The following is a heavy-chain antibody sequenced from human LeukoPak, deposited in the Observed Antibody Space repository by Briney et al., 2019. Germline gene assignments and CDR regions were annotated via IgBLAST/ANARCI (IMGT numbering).Heavy chain of an antibody. CDR1: GFTFSSYA. CDR3: ASQDVLLWFGELLSSGY. V-gene: IGHV3-23*01. Sequence: GGSLRLSCAASGFTFSSYAMSWVRQAPGKGLEWVSAISGSGGSTYYADSVKGRFTISRDNSKNTLYLQMNSLRAEDTAVYYCASQDVLLWFGELLSSGYWGQGTLVTVSS. D-gene: IGHD3-10*01. J-gene: IGHJ4*02. CDR2: ISGSGGST.